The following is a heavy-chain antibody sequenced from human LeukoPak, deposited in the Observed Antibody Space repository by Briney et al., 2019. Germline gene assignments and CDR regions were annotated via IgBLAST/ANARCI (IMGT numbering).Heavy chain of an antibody. J-gene: IGHJ3*02. Sequence: PSETLSLTCTVSAGSISGYYYNWIRQPPGKGLEWIGYIYNSGSTKYNPSLKSRVTISVDTSKNQFSLKLSSVTAADTAVYYCARDGALSSGWYSGHAFDIWGQGTMVTVSS. CDR3: ARDGALSSGWYSGHAFDI. D-gene: IGHD6-19*01. CDR1: AGSISGYY. V-gene: IGHV4-59*01. CDR2: IYNSGST.